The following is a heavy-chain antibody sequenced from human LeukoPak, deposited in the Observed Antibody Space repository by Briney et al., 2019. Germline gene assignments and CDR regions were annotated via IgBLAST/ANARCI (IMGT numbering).Heavy chain of an antibody. CDR3: AKDRRSTSCYLDY. V-gene: IGHV3-30*02. Sequence: PGGSLRLSCAASGFTFSSYGMHWVRQAPGKGLEWVAFIRYDGSNKYYADSVKGRFTISRDNSKNTLYLQMNSLRAEDTAVYYCAKDRRSTSCYLDYWGQGTLVTVSS. D-gene: IGHD2-2*01. CDR2: IRYDGSNK. CDR1: GFTFSSYG. J-gene: IGHJ4*02.